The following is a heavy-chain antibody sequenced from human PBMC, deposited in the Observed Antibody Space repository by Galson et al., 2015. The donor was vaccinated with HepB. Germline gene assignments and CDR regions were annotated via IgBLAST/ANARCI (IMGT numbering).Heavy chain of an antibody. V-gene: IGHV3-53*01. CDR1: GFTVSSNY. D-gene: IGHD3-10*01. Sequence: SLRLSCAASGFTVSSNYMSWVRQAPGKGLEWVSVIYSGGRTYYADSVKGRFTISRDNSKNTLYLQMNSLRAEDTAVYYCAKHYGSGNYYTVGYWGQGTLVTVPS. J-gene: IGHJ4*02. CDR3: AKHYGSGNYYTVGY. CDR2: IYSGGRT.